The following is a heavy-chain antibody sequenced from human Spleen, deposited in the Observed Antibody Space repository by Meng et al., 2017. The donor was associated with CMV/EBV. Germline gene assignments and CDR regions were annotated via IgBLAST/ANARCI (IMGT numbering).Heavy chain of an antibody. CDR2: INWNSGST. V-gene: IGHV3-20*04. J-gene: IGHJ4*02. Sequence: GESLKISCAASGFIFDDYGLSWVRQAPGKGLEWVSGINWNSGSTGYADSVKGRFTIPRDIAKKSLYLQMKSLRAEDTALYYCARGGTFDWNYEDYWGQGTLVTVSS. D-gene: IGHD1-7*01. CDR1: GFIFDDYG. CDR3: ARGGTFDWNYEDY.